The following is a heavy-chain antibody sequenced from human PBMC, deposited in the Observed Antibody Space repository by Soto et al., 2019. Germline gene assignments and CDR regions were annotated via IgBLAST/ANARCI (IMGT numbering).Heavy chain of an antibody. CDR1: GYIFINYG. CDR3: AREPVQAANWIDR. Sequence: GASVKVSCKASGYIFINYGITWVRQAPGQGLEWMGWISGYNGNTKYADNLQGRVTMTTDTSTTTAYMELRSLRSDDTAVYYCAREPVQAANWIDRWGQGTLVTVSS. CDR2: ISGYNGNT. V-gene: IGHV1-18*01. D-gene: IGHD2-15*01. J-gene: IGHJ5*02.